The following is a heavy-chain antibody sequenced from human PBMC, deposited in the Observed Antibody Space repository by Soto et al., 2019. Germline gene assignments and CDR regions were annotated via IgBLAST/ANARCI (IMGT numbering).Heavy chain of an antibody. CDR1: GGSISSYY. V-gene: IGHV4-59*01. Sequence: QVQLQESGPGLVKPSETLSLTCTVSGGSISSYYWSWIRQPPGKGLEWIGYIYYSGSTNYNPSLKSRVTISVDTSKNQFSLKLSSVTAADTAVYYCAGTAHSSGWYSGGFDYWGQGTLVTVSS. CDR2: IYYSGST. CDR3: AGTAHSSGWYSGGFDY. J-gene: IGHJ4*02. D-gene: IGHD6-19*01.